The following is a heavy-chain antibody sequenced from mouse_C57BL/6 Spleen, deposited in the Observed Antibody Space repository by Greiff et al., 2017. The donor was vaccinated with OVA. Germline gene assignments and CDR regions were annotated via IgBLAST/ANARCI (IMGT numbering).Heavy chain of an antibody. Sequence: QVHVKQPGAELVKPGASVKLSCKASGYTFTSYWMHWVKQRPGQGLEWIGMIHPNSGSTNYNEKFKSKATLTVDKSSSTAYMQLSSLTSEDSAVYYCARWIYYGSSSLAYWGQGTLVTVSA. CDR3: ARWIYYGSSSLAY. CDR1: GYTFTSYW. CDR2: IHPNSGST. J-gene: IGHJ3*01. V-gene: IGHV1-64*01. D-gene: IGHD1-1*01.